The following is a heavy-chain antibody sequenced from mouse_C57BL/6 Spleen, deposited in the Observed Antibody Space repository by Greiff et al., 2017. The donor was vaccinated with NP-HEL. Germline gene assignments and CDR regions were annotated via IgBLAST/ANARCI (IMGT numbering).Heavy chain of an antibody. D-gene: IGHD3-1*01. Sequence: QVQLQQSGAELVKPGASVKMSCKASGYTFTTYPIEWMQQNHGKSLEWIGNFHPYNDDPKYNEKFKGKATLTGEKAAITAYLELSRLTSDDSAVYYCASEGYGVPFAYWGQGTLVTVSA. CDR3: ASEGYGVPFAY. CDR2: FHPYNDDP. J-gene: IGHJ3*01. CDR1: GYTFTTYP. V-gene: IGHV1-47*01.